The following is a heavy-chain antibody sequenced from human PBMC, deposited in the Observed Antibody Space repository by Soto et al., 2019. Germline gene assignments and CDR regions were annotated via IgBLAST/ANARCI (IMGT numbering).Heavy chain of an antibody. CDR1: GGTFSSSA. Sequence: EASVKVSCKASGGTFSSSAISWVRQAPGQGLEWMGEIIPIFGTANYAQKFQGRVTITADESTSTAYMELSSLRSEDTAVYYCARGYSGYEDNWFDPWGQGTLVTVSS. D-gene: IGHD5-12*01. J-gene: IGHJ5*02. CDR2: IIPIFGTA. V-gene: IGHV1-69*13. CDR3: ARGYSGYEDNWFDP.